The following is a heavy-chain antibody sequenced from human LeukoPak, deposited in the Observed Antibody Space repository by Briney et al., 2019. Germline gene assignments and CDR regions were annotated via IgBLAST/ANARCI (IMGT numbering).Heavy chain of an antibody. CDR1: GGTFSSYA. V-gene: IGHV1-69*01. CDR2: IIPIFGTA. J-gene: IGHJ5*02. Sequence: SVKVSCKASGGTFSSYAISWVRQAPGQGLEWMGGIIPIFGTANYAQKFQGRVTITADESTSTAYMELSSLRSEDTAVYYCAGGQYSYGYGYNWFDPWGQGTLVTVSS. CDR3: AGGQYSYGYGYNWFDP. D-gene: IGHD5-18*01.